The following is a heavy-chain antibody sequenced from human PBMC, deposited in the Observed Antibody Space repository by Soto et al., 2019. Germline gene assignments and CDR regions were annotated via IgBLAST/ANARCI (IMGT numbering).Heavy chain of an antibody. CDR3: ARYQKGPFDY. D-gene: IGHD2-2*01. V-gene: IGHV4-30-4*01. CDR2: IYYTGST. J-gene: IGHJ4*02. CDR1: DGSSRDGGCC. Sequence: TVSDGSSRDGGCCWSWIRQPPGKGLEWIGYIYYTGSTYYNPSLKSRLTISVDTSKNQFSLKLTSVTAAYTAVYFCARYQKGPFDYWVQGTLVPVSS.